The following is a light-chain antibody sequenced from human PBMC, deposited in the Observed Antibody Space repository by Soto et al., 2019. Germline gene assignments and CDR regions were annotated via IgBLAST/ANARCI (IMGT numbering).Light chain of an antibody. CDR1: QTIISW. CDR2: NAS. Sequence: DIQMTQSPSTLSGSVGDRVTITCRASQTIISWLAWYQQKPGKAPKLLIYNASTLTSGVPSRFSGSGSGTEFTLTISSLQPDDFATYYCQHYNSYSEAFGQGTKVDIK. J-gene: IGKJ1*01. V-gene: IGKV1-5*03. CDR3: QHYNSYSEA.